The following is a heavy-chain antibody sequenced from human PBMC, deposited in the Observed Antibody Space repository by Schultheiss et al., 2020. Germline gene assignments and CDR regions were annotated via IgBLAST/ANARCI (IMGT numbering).Heavy chain of an antibody. CDR1: GFIFGRSS. J-gene: IGHJ4*01. CDR3: AKDKTPDGGYDIDY. V-gene: IGHV3-23*01. D-gene: IGHD5-12*01. CDR2: IWGSGDNI. Sequence: GGSLRLSCATSGFIFGRSSLTWVRQAPGKGLEWVSVIWGSGDNIYYADSVKGRFTISRDNSKNTVYLQMDSLRVDDTAIYYCAKDKTPDGGYDIDYWCRVTLVTVSS.